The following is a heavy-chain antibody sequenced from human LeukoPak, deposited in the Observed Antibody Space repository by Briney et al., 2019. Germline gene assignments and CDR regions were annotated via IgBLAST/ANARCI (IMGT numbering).Heavy chain of an antibody. D-gene: IGHD4-17*01. J-gene: IGHJ4*02. V-gene: IGHV1-3*01. Sequence: ASVKVSCKASGGTFSSYAISWVRQAPGQRLEWMGWINAGNGNTKYSQKFQGRVTITRDTSASTAYMELSSLRSEDTAVYYCARPMTTVTSSWMYYWGQGTLVTVSS. CDR1: GGTFSSYA. CDR3: ARPMTTVTSSWMYY. CDR2: INAGNGNT.